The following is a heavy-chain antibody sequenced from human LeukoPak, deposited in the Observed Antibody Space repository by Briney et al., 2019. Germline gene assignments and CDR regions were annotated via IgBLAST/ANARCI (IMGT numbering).Heavy chain of an antibody. CDR3: ARSVGATMRKNLYFDY. CDR1: GFTFSPYT. CDR2: ISSSSSFI. D-gene: IGHD1-26*01. Sequence: GGSLRLSCAASGFTFSPYTMNWVRQAPGKGLEWVSSISSSSSFIYYADSVKGRFTVSRDNSKNTLDLQMNSLRAEDTAVYYCARSVGATMRKNLYFDYWGQGTLVTVSS. J-gene: IGHJ4*02. V-gene: IGHV3-21*04.